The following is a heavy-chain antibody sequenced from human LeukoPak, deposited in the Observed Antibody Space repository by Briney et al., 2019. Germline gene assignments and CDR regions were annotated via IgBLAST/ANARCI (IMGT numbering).Heavy chain of an antibody. J-gene: IGHJ4*02. CDR1: GGTFICYA. V-gene: IGHV1-69*05. D-gene: IGHD2-21*02. CDR2: IIPIFGTA. Sequence: SVKVSFKASGGTFICYAISWVRQAPGQGLEWMGRIIPIFGTANYAQKFQGRVTITTDESTSTAYVELSTLRSEDTAVYYCAKDQCGDCGFDYWGQGTLVTVSS. CDR3: AKDQCGDCGFDY.